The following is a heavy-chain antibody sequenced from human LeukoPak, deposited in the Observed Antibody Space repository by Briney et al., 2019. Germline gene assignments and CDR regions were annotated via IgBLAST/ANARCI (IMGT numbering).Heavy chain of an antibody. CDR2: IKQDGSEK. CDR3: ARAPVITGSGAFDM. V-gene: IGHV3-7*05. CDR1: GFTFSSNW. D-gene: IGHD5-24*01. Sequence: GGSLRPSCAASGFTFSSNWMSWVRQAPGKGLEWVANIKQDGSEKNYVDSAKGRFIISRDNAKNSLYLQMNSLRAEDTAVYYCARAPVITGSGAFDMWGQGTMVIVSS. J-gene: IGHJ3*02.